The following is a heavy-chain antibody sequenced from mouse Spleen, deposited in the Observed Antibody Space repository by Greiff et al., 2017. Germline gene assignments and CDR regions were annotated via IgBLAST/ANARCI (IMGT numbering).Heavy chain of an antibody. J-gene: IGHJ2*01. D-gene: IGHD3-1*01. V-gene: IGHV14-4*01. CDR3: TTGLFDY. CDR2: IDPENGDT. Sequence: EVQVVESGAELVRPGASVKLSCTASGFNIKDDYMHWVKQRPEQGLEWIGWIDPENGDTEYASKFQGKATITADTSSNTAYLQLSSLTSEDTAVYYCTTGLFDYWGQGTTLTVSS. CDR1: GFNIKDDY.